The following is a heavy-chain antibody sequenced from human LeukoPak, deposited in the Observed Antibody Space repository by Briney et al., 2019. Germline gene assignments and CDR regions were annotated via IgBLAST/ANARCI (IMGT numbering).Heavy chain of an antibody. J-gene: IGHJ4*02. Sequence: GGSLRLSCAASGFTFSSYSMNWVRQAPGKGPEWVSYISSSSSTIYYADSVKGRFTISRDNAKNSLYLQMNSLRAEDTAVYYCARFGYVWGSYRYLDYWGQGTLVTVSS. CDR2: ISSSSSTI. V-gene: IGHV3-48*01. D-gene: IGHD3-16*02. CDR1: GFTFSSYS. CDR3: ARFGYVWGSYRYLDY.